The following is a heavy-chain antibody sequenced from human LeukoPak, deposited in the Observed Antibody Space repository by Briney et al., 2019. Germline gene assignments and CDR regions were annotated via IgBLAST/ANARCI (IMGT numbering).Heavy chain of an antibody. D-gene: IGHD4-11*01. Sequence: PGGSLRLSCAASGXTVSSNYMSWVRQAPGKGLEWVSVIYSGGSTYYADSVKGRFTISRDNSKNTLYLQMNSLRAEDTAVYYCARHRHSDYSLGYYYYGMDVWGQGTTVTVSS. CDR3: ARHRHSDYSLGYYYYGMDV. CDR1: GXTVSSNY. CDR2: IYSGGST. V-gene: IGHV3-66*04. J-gene: IGHJ6*02.